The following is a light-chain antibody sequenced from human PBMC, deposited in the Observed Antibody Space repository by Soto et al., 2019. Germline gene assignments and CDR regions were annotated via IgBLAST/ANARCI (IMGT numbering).Light chain of an antibody. V-gene: IGKV3-20*01. CDR2: DAS. J-gene: IGKJ1*01. CDR1: QTITNNY. CDR3: QQYSNSPLT. Sequence: EIVLTHSPGTLSLSPGERATLSCRASQTITNNYLAWYQQQTGQAPRLVLYDASSRATGITDRFSASGCATDFTLTISRLQPEDVAVYYCQQYSNSPLTFGQGTKVEIK.